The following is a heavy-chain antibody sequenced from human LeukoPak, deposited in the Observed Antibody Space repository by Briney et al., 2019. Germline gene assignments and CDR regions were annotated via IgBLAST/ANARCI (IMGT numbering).Heavy chain of an antibody. CDR1: GGSISSSNYY. CDR2: IYYTGNT. V-gene: IGHV4-39*01. Sequence: PSETLSLTCFVSGGSISSSNYYWGWIRQPPGKGLEWIGTIYYTGNTYYNPSLKSRVTISLDTSKNQFSLRLSSVTAEDTAVYYCASRPTFYYGSGSYPRRFYDYWGQGTLVTVSS. J-gene: IGHJ4*02. D-gene: IGHD3-10*01. CDR3: ASRPTFYYGSGSYPRRFYDY.